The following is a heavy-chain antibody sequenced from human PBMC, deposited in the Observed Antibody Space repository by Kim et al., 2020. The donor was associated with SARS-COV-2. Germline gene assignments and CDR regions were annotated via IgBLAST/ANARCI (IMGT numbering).Heavy chain of an antibody. CDR2: ISAYNGNT. V-gene: IGHV1-18*01. CDR3: ARGDSGSYYNFPFDY. D-gene: IGHD1-26*01. Sequence: ASVKVSCKASGYTFTSYGISWVRQAPGQGLEWMGWISAYNGNTNYAQKLQGRVTMTTDTSTSTAYMELRSLRSDDTAVYYCARGDSGSYYNFPFDYWGQGTLVTVSS. J-gene: IGHJ4*02. CDR1: GYTFTSYG.